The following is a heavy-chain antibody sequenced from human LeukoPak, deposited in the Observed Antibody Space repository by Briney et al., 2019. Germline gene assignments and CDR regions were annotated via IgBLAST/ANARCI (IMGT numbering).Heavy chain of an antibody. D-gene: IGHD3-10*01. J-gene: IGHJ5*02. Sequence: SETLSLTCTVSGGSISSYYWSWIRQPPGKGLEWIGYIYYSGSTNYNPSLKSRVTISVDTSKNQFSLKLSSVTAADTAVYYCAREGPLDYGSSVHWFDPWGQGTLVTVSS. CDR2: IYYSGST. CDR1: GGSISSYY. CDR3: AREGPLDYGSSVHWFDP. V-gene: IGHV4-59*01.